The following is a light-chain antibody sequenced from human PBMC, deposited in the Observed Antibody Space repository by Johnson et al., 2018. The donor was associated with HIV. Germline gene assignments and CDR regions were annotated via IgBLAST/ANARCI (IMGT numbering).Light chain of an antibody. Sequence: PVLTQPPSVSVAPGQKVTISCSGSSSNIGNNYVSWYQQLPGTAPKLLIYENNKRPSGIPDRFSGSKSGTSATLGITGLQTGDEADYYCGTWDSSLNSYVFGTGTKVSVL. J-gene: IGLJ1*01. CDR3: GTWDSSLNSYV. V-gene: IGLV1-51*02. CDR1: SSNIGNNY. CDR2: ENN.